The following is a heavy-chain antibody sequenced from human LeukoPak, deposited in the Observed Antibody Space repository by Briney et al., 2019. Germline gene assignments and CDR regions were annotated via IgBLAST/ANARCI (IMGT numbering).Heavy chain of an antibody. J-gene: IGHJ5*02. CDR2: IYYSGNT. Sequence: NPSETLSLTCNVSGGSISSSYWSWIRQPPGKGLEWIGYIYYSGNTNYNPSLESRVTISVDTSKNQFSLKLSSVTAADTAVYYCARGVYGSGPGDWFDPWGQGTLVTVSS. D-gene: IGHD3-10*01. V-gene: IGHV4-59*08. CDR3: ARGVYGSGPGDWFDP. CDR1: GGSISSSY.